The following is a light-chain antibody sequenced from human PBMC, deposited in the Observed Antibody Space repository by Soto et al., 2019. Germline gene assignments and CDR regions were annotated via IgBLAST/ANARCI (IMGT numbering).Light chain of an antibody. J-gene: IGKJ4*01. CDR3: QHYNNLPLT. CDR1: QSVSNN. CDR2: GAS. Sequence: EIEMTQSPATLSVSPGERATLSCRASQSVSNNLAWYQHKPGQAPRLLIFGASTRDTGIPVRFSGSGSGTEFTLTISSLQSEDSAVYYCQHYNNLPLTFGGGTKVEIK. V-gene: IGKV3-15*01.